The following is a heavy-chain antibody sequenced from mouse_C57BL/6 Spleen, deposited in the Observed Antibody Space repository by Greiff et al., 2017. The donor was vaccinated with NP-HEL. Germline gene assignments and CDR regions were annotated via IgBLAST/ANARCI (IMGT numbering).Heavy chain of an antibody. D-gene: IGHD1-1*01. CDR1: GFNIKDDY. CDR2: IDPENGDT. J-gene: IGHJ3*01. V-gene: IGHV14-4*01. Sequence: VQLQQSGAELVRPGASVKLSCTASGFNIKDDYMHWVKQRPEQGLEWIGWIDPENGDTEYASKFQGKATITADTSSNTAYLQLSSLTSEDTAVDYCTTRAAYYGSQGFAYWGQGTLVTVSA. CDR3: TTRAAYYGSQGFAY.